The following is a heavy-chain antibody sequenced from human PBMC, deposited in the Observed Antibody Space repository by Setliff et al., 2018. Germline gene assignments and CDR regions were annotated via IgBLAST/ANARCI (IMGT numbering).Heavy chain of an antibody. Sequence: ASVKVSCKASGYTFSESIVSWVRQAPGQGLEWMGWIAVYTGSPSYSPSLRSRGTISVDTSKNKFSLSLSSVTAADTAVYYCARGGYNGYAVFDDWGQGALVTVS. V-gene: IGHV1-18*01. J-gene: IGHJ4*02. D-gene: IGHD5-12*01. CDR1: GYTFSESI. CDR3: ARGGYNGYAVFDD. CDR2: IAVYTGSP.